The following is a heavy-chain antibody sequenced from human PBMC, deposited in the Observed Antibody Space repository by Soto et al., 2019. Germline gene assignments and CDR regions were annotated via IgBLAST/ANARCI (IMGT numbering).Heavy chain of an antibody. D-gene: IGHD1-26*01. Sequence: VQLLESGGGLVQPGGSLRLSCAASGFTFSSYAMHWVRQAPGKGLEWVAVISYDGSNKYYADSVKGRFTISRDNSKNTLYLQMNSLRAEDTAVYYCARDFSTLSGARTSGRRGYFDYWGQGTLVTVSS. CDR3: ARDFSTLSGARTSGRRGYFDY. J-gene: IGHJ4*02. V-gene: IGHV3-30-3*01. CDR2: ISYDGSNK. CDR1: GFTFSSYA.